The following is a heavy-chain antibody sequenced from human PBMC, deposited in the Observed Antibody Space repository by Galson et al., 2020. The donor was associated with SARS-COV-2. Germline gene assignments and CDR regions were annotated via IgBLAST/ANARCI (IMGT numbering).Heavy chain of an antibody. CDR1: GGTFSNYL. Sequence: ETSESLSLTCAGYGGTFSNYLFTWVRLSPGKGLEWIGDSDHTGSTTDNRQPLNGDGITVDTSKNQFSLKLSSVTVADTAVYYCARGRRSRVVLEILGYGMDVWGGGTSVTVSS. J-gene: IGHJ6*04. CDR2: SDHTGST. V-gene: IGHV4-34*01. D-gene: IGHD3-3*01. CDR3: ARGRRSRVVLEILGYGMDV.